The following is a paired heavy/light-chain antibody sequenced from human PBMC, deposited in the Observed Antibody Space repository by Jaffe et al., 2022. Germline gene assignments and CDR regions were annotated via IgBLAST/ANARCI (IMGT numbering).Light chain of an antibody. Sequence: EIVLTQSPDVQSVTLKERVTITCRASQSIGSTLHWYQQKADQSPKLVIKYASQSVSGVPSRFSGRFSGTDYTLTISSLEAEDVATYYCHQGTSPITFGQGTRLDIK. CDR1: QSIGST. J-gene: IGKJ5*01. V-gene: IGKV6-21*01. CDR2: YAS. CDR3: HQGTSPIT.
Heavy chain of an antibody. J-gene: IGHJ4*02. V-gene: IGHV4-4*02. D-gene: IGHD3-22*01. Sequence: QVQLQESGPGLVKPSGTLSLTCAVSGGSISTTTWWTWIRQPPGKGLEWIGEIYESGLTNYNPSLKSRVTMSVDKSKNHFSLTLSSVTAADTAMYYCANKYTTYYIDWGQGTRVTVSS. CDR3: ANKYTTYYID. CDR2: IYESGLT. CDR1: GGSISTTTW.